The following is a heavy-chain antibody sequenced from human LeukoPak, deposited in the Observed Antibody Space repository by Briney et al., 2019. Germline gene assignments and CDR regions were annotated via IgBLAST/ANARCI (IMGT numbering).Heavy chain of an antibody. D-gene: IGHD3-3*01. CDR3: ARHLDYPNAFDV. Sequence: SEILSLTCTVSGGSISSYYWGWIRQPPGKGLEWLGTIYYSGSTSYNPSLKSRVTISVDTSKNQFSLKLSSVTAADTAVYHCARHLDYPNAFDVWGQGTMVTVSS. CDR1: GGSISSYY. V-gene: IGHV4-39*01. CDR2: IYYSGST. J-gene: IGHJ3*01.